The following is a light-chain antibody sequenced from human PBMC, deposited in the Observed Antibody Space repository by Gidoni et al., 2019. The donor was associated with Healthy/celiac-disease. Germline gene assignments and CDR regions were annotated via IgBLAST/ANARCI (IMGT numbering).Light chain of an antibody. Sequence: QSVLTQPPSVSGAPGQRVTISCTGSSSTIGAVSDVYGYQQLPGTAPKLLIYGNSNRPSGVPDRFSRSKSGTSASLSITGLQAEDEADYYCQSYDSSLSGWEVFGGGTKLTVL. J-gene: IGLJ2*01. CDR1: SSTIGAVSD. V-gene: IGLV1-40*01. CDR2: GNS. CDR3: QSYDSSLSGWEV.